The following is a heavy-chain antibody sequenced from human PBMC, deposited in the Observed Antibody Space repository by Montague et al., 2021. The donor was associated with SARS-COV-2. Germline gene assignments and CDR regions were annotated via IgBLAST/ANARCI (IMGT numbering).Heavy chain of an antibody. CDR2: IYSSGST. Sequence: SETLSLTCTVSGGSISSYYWSWIRQPAGKGLEWIGRIYSSGSTNYNPSLKSRVTMSVEMSKNQYSLKLSSVTAADTALYYCARDRLRSYYYSSGTYTWGGYCMDVWGQGTTVTVSS. J-gene: IGHJ6*02. V-gene: IGHV4-4*07. CDR1: GGSISSYY. D-gene: IGHD3-10*01. CDR3: ARDRLRSYYYSSGTYTWGGYCMDV.